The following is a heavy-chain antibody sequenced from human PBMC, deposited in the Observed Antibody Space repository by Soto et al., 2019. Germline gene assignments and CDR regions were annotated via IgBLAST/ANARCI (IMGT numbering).Heavy chain of an antibody. CDR1: RGSISSGGYS. J-gene: IGHJ6*02. Sequence: QLQLQESGSGLVKPSQTLSLTCAVSRGSISSGGYSWTWIRQPPGKGLGWIGYIYHSGSTYYNPSPXSXXTISVDRSKNQFSLKLRSVTAADTAVYYCASVPDVWGQGTTVTVSS. CDR3: ASVPDV. V-gene: IGHV4-30-2*01. D-gene: IGHD2-2*01. CDR2: IYHSGST.